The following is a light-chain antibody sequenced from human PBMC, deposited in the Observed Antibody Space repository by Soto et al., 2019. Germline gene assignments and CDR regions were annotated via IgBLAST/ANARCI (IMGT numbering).Light chain of an antibody. V-gene: IGKV3-11*01. CDR3: QQRSNWPPLT. CDR1: QSVSSY. J-gene: IGKJ4*01. CDR2: DAS. Sequence: EFVLTQSPVTLSLSPGERATLSCRASQSVSSYLAWYQQKPGQAPRLLIYDASNRATGIPARFSGSGSGTDFTLTISSLEPEDFAVYYCQQRSNWPPLTFGGGTKVDIK.